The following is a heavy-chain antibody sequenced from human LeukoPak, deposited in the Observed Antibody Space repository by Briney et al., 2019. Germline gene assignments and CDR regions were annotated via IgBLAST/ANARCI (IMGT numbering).Heavy chain of an antibody. V-gene: IGHV4-39*07. CDR1: GDSISSSTYH. CDR3: ARPATSGNYYY. J-gene: IGHJ4*02. Sequence: PSETLSLTCTVSGDSISSSTYHWGWIRQPPGKGLEWIGSIDHSGSASYNPSLKSRVTISVDTSNNQFSLKLTSVTAADTAVYYCARPATSGNYYYWGQGTLVTVSS. CDR2: IDHSGSA. D-gene: IGHD1-26*01.